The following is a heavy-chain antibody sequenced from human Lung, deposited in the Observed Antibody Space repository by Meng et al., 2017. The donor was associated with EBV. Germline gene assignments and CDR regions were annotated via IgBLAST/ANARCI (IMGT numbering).Heavy chain of an antibody. Sequence: LVSAGGRGTNPGALVNVSCKASGYTFTNYAMHWVRQAPGQRLEWMGWINAGNGNTKYSQKFQGRVTITRDTSASTAYMELSSLRSEDTAVYYCARDQGAWFGEAPRFDYWGQGTLVTVSS. J-gene: IGHJ4*02. D-gene: IGHD3-10*01. CDR1: GYTFTNYA. CDR2: INAGNGNT. CDR3: ARDQGAWFGEAPRFDY. V-gene: IGHV1-3*01.